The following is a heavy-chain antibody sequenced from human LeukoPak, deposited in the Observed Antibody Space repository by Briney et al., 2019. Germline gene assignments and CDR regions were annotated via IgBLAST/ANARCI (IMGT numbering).Heavy chain of an antibody. CDR2: ISTSGGTI. V-gene: IGHV3-48*02. Sequence: QSGGSLRLSCVASAFTFSTYTMNWVRQAPGKGLEWISYISTSGGTIYYADSVKGRFTMSRDNAKNSLYLQMNSLRDEDTAVYYCASSVVGGYWGQGTLVTVSS. J-gene: IGHJ4*02. D-gene: IGHD2-2*01. CDR3: ASSVVGGY. CDR1: AFTFSTYT.